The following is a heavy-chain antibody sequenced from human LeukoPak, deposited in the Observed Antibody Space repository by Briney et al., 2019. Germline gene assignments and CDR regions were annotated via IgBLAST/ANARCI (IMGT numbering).Heavy chain of an antibody. CDR3: ARLYSGWYDPWTRNDYGMDV. D-gene: IGHD6-19*01. J-gene: IGHJ6*02. V-gene: IGHV4-4*07. Sequence: SETLSLTCIVSGGSISSYYWSWIRQPAGKGLEWIGRINTSGSTNYNPSLKSRVTISVDTSKNQFSLKLSSVTAADTAVYYCARLYSGWYDPWTRNDYGMDVWGQGTTVTVSS. CDR2: INTSGST. CDR1: GGSISSYY.